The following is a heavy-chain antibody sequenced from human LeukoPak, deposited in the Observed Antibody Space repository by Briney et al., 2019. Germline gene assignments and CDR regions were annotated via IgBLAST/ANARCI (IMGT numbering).Heavy chain of an antibody. V-gene: IGHV3-33*06. CDR2: IWYDGSNK. J-gene: IGHJ4*02. D-gene: IGHD3-22*01. CDR3: AKDLDHYDSSGYCDY. CDR1: GFTFSSYG. Sequence: GRSLRLSCAASGFTFSSYGMHWVRQAPGKGLEWVAVIWYDGSNKYYADSVKGRFTISRDNSKNTLYLQMNSLRAEDTAVYYRAKDLDHYDSSGYCDYWGQGTLVTVSS.